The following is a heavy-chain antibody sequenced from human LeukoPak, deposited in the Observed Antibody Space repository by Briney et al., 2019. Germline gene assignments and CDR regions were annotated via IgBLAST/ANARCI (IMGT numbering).Heavy chain of an antibody. Sequence: GASVKVSCKASGYTFTDYYMHWVRQAPGQGLEWMGWISAYNGNTNYAQKLQGRVTMTTDTSTSTAYMELRSLRSDDTAVYYCARSYSSGRNLMYYWGQGTLVTVSS. D-gene: IGHD6-19*01. CDR2: ISAYNGNT. V-gene: IGHV1-18*04. CDR1: GYTFTDYY. CDR3: ARSYSSGRNLMYY. J-gene: IGHJ4*02.